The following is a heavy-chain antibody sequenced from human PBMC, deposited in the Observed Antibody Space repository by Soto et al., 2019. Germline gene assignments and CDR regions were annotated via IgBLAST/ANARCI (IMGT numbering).Heavy chain of an antibody. V-gene: IGHV3-23*01. CDR1: GFAFSDYA. J-gene: IGHJ4*02. CDR2: ISDGDGAT. CDR3: AKGRTFFDF. D-gene: IGHD3-16*01. Sequence: EVHLLESGGGLVQPGGSLRLSCAASGFAFSDYAMTWVRQAPGKGLEWVSDISDGDGATHYADSVKGRFTISRDDSKNTRYLQMDSLRAEGAAVYYIAKGRTFFDFWGQGTLVTVSS.